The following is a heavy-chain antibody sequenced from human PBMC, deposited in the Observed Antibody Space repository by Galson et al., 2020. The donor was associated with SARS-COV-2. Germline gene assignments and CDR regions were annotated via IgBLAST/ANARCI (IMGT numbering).Heavy chain of an antibody. CDR3: AKDRYTYGFCFDH. V-gene: IGHV3-23*01. J-gene: IGHJ4*02. CDR1: GFTFSRSA. CDR2: ISDSGSST. D-gene: IGHD5-18*01. Sequence: GESLKISCAASGFTFSRSAMNWVRQAPGKGLEWVSGISDSGSSTYYADSVKGRFTISRDNSKTTLYLQMKSLRAEDTAVYYCAKDRYTYGFCFDHWGQGTLVTVSS.